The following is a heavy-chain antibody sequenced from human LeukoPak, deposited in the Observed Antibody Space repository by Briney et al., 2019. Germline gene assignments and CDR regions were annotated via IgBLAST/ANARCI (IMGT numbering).Heavy chain of an antibody. J-gene: IGHJ4*02. D-gene: IGHD3-10*01. Sequence: PGGSLRLSCAASGFTFSSYGMHWVRQAPGKGLEWVAFIRSDGNYKYHADSVKGRFTISRDNSKNTLYMQMNSLRAEDTAVYYCAKQFLWFGELSHFDYWGQGTLVTVSS. V-gene: IGHV3-30*02. CDR3: AKQFLWFGELSHFDY. CDR1: GFTFSSYG. CDR2: IRSDGNYK.